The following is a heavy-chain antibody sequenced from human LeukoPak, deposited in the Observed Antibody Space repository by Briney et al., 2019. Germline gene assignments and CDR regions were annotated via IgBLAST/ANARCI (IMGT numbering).Heavy chain of an antibody. D-gene: IGHD4/OR15-4a*01. CDR2: ISSSGFTI. V-gene: IGHV3-48*01. J-gene: IGHJ4*02. Sequence: GGSLRLSCAVSGFTCSDYSMNWVRQAPGKGLEWVSYISSSGFTINYADSVKGRFTISRDNSKNTLYLQMNSLRAEDTAVYYCARRAGAYSHPYDYWGQGTLVTVSS. CDR3: ARRAGAYSHPYDY. CDR1: GFTCSDYS.